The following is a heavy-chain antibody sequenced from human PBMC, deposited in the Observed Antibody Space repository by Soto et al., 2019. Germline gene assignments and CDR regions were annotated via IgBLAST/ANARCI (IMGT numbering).Heavy chain of an antibody. CDR2: ISRSGDIT. CDR3: VKDWSGEKCPCMDV. D-gene: IGHD3-3*01. CDR1: GFTFRSHA. V-gene: IGHV3-23*01. Sequence: EVQLLESGGGLVQPGGSLRLSCEDSGFTFRSHAMTWVRQAPGKGPEWVSSISRSGDITYYVDSVKGRFIISRDNSKNTLYLQMNGLSAEDASIYYCVKDWSGEKCPCMDVWGQGTTVTVSS. J-gene: IGHJ6*02.